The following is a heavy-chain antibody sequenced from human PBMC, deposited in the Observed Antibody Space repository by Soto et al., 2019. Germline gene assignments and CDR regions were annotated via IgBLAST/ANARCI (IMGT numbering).Heavy chain of an antibody. CDR2: ISYDGSNK. CDR1: GFTFSSYG. V-gene: IGHV3-30*18. Sequence: PGGSLRLSCAASGFTFSSYGMHWVRQAPGKGLEWVAAISYDGSNKYYADSVKGRFTISRDNSKNTLYLQMNSLRAEDTAVYYCAKQGKYYDILTGYSWFDPWGQGTLVTVSS. CDR3: AKQGKYYDILTGYSWFDP. D-gene: IGHD3-9*01. J-gene: IGHJ5*02.